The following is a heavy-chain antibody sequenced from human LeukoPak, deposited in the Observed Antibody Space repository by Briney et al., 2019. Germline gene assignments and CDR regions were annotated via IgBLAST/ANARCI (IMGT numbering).Heavy chain of an antibody. CDR3: ARGVTIFGVVGAFDI. J-gene: IGHJ3*02. V-gene: IGHV4-61*02. D-gene: IGHD3-3*01. CDR1: GGSISSGSYY. CDR2: IYTSGST. Sequence: SQTLSLTCTVSGGSISSGSYYWSWIRQPAGKGLEWIGRIYTSGSTNYNPSLKSRVTISVDPSKNQFSLKLSSVTAADTAVYYCARGVTIFGVVGAFDIWGQGTMVTVSS.